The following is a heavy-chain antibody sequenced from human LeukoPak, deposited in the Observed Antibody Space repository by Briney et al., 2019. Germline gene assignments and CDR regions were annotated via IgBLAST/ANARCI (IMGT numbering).Heavy chain of an antibody. V-gene: IGHV6-1*01. CDR1: GNSVSSNSAA. CDR3: ARDGWELLGSPFDY. CDR2: TYYRSKWYN. Sequence: QTLSLTCAISGNSVSSNSAAWNWIRQSPSRGLEWLGRTYYRSKWYNDYAVSVKSRITINPDTSKNQFSLQLNSVTPEDTAVYYCARDGWELLGSPFDYWGQGTLVTVSS. J-gene: IGHJ4*02. D-gene: IGHD1-26*01.